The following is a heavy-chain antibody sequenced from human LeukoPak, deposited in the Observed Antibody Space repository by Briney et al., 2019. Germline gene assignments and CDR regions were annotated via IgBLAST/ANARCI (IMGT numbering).Heavy chain of an antibody. CDR2: ISSTSIYT. D-gene: IGHD6-19*01. V-gene: IGHV3-11*06. J-gene: IGHJ4*02. CDR1: GFTFSDYY. CDR3: AREKQKYSSGWYCLDY. Sequence: GGSLRLSCAASGFTFSDYYMSWIRQAPGKGLEWVSDISSTSIYTNYADSVKGRFTISRDNAKNSLYLQMNSLRAEDTAVYYCAREKQKYSSGWYCLDYWGQGTLVTVSS.